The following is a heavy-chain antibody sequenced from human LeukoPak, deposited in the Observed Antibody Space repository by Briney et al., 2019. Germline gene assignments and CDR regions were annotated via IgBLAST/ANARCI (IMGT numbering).Heavy chain of an antibody. CDR1: GGSISSYY. CDR3: ARAIDFWSGYES. CDR2: IYYSGST. V-gene: IGHV4-59*01. D-gene: IGHD3-3*01. Sequence: PSETLSLTCTVSGGSISSYYWSWIRQPPGKGLEWIGYIYYSGSTNYNPSLKSRVTISVDTSKNQFSLKLSSVTAADTAVYYCARAIDFWSGYESWGQGTLVTVSS. J-gene: IGHJ5*02.